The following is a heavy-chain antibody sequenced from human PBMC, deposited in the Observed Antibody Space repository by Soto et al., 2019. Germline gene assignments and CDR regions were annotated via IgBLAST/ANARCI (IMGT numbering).Heavy chain of an antibody. D-gene: IGHD3-3*01. V-gene: IGHV1-18*01. J-gene: IGHJ5*02. CDR2: ISAYNGNT. CDR1: GYTSTSYG. Sequence: GASVKVSCKASGYTSTSYGISWVRQAPGQGLEWMGWISAYNGNTNYAQKLQGRVTMTTDTSTSTAYMELRSLRSDDTAVYYCARALVRTIFGVVIPARWFDPWGQGTLVTVSS. CDR3: ARALVRTIFGVVIPARWFDP.